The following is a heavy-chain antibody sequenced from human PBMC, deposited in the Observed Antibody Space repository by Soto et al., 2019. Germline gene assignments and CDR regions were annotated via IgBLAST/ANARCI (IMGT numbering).Heavy chain of an antibody. CDR1: GFTFSSYS. CDR2: ISKSSRYI. Sequence: PGGSLRLSCAASGFTFSSYSMNWVRQAPGKGLEWVSSISKSSRYIYYADSAKGRFTISRDNAKNSLYLQMNSLRAEDTAVYYCARDYYDSFFDYWGQGTLVTVSS. CDR3: ARDYYDSFFDY. V-gene: IGHV3-21*01. D-gene: IGHD3-22*01. J-gene: IGHJ4*02.